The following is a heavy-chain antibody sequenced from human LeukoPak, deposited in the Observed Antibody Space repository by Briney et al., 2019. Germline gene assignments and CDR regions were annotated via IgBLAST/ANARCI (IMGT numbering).Heavy chain of an antibody. D-gene: IGHD6-13*01. J-gene: IGHJ4*02. CDR1: GFTFSSYA. CDR3: TKEVAAAGYFDY. CDR2: IGGSGGST. Sequence: SGGSLRLSCAASGFTFSSYAMSWVRQAPGKGLEWVSSIGGSGGSTYYADSVKGRFTISRDNSKNTLYMQMNSLRAEDTAVYYCTKEVAAAGYFDYWGQGTLVTVSS. V-gene: IGHV3-23*01.